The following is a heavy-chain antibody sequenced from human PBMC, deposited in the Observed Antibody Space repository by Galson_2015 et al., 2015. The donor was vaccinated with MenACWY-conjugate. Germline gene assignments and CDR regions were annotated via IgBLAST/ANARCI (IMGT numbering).Heavy chain of an antibody. CDR1: GFSLSNAW. CDR2: ISSSGGST. J-gene: IGHJ6*03. CDR3: ARALGGYCRRKPCPGNYMDV. D-gene: IGHD2-15*01. Sequence: SLRLSCAASGFSLSNAWMSWVRQAPGKGLEWVSSISSSGGSTYYADSVKGRFTISRENGKNSLYLQMNNLRAGDTAVYYCARALGGYCRRKPCPGNYMDVWGKGTTVTVFS. V-gene: IGHV3-23*01.